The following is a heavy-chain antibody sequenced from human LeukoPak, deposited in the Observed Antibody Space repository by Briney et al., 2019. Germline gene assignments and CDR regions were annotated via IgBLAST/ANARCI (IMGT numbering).Heavy chain of an antibody. J-gene: IGHJ4*01. CDR2: IYNSGTT. CDR3: ASRVYGLGSFNY. V-gene: IGHV4-39*01. Sequence: LRLSCAASGFTFSSYEMNWVRQPPGKGLEWIGSIYNSGTTYYNPSLKSRVTISVDTSKNQFSLKVSSVTAADTAVYYCASRVYGLGSFNYWGQGTLVTVSS. CDR1: GFTFSSYE. D-gene: IGHD3-10*01.